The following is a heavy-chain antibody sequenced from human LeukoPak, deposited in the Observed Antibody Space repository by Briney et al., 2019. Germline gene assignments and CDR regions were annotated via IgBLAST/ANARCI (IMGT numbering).Heavy chain of an antibody. Sequence: PGGSLRLSCAASGFTFSNYWMHWVRQAPGKGLVWVSRINSDGSSTSYADSVKSRFTISRDNAKNTLYLQMNSLRAEDTAVYYCARDYDSSGYYESDAFDIWGQGTMVTVSS. D-gene: IGHD3-22*01. CDR2: INSDGSST. J-gene: IGHJ3*02. CDR1: GFTFSNYW. V-gene: IGHV3-74*01. CDR3: ARDYDSSGYYESDAFDI.